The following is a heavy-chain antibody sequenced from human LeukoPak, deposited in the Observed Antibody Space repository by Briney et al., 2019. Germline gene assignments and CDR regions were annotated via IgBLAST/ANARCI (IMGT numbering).Heavy chain of an antibody. D-gene: IGHD3-3*01. CDR1: GFTFSSYS. CDR2: ISSSSSYI. J-gene: IGHJ4*02. Sequence: GGSLRLSCAASGFTFSSYSMNWVRQAPGKGLEWVSSISSSSSYIYYADSVKDRFTISRDNAKNSLYLQMNSLRAEDTAVYYCAREGGPRVGHYDFWSGYYPHYYFDYWGQGTLVTVSS. CDR3: AREGGPRVGHYDFWSGYYPHYYFDY. V-gene: IGHV3-21*01.